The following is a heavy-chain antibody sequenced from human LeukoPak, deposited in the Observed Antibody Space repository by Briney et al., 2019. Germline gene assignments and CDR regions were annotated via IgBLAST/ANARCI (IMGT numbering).Heavy chain of an antibody. D-gene: IGHD3-10*01. J-gene: IGHJ4*02. Sequence: PGGSLRLSCSASGFTFSDYAMHWVRQAPGKGLEYVSGISRNGGSTYYADSVKGSFTISRDNSKNTLYLQMSSLRTEDTAMYYCVKGEMGMVRGAHVYWGQGTLVTVSS. CDR3: VKGEMGMVRGAHVY. CDR2: ISRNGGST. V-gene: IGHV3-64D*09. CDR1: GFTFSDYA.